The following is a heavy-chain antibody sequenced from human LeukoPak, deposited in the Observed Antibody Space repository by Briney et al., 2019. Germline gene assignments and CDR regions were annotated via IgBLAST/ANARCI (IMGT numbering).Heavy chain of an antibody. J-gene: IGHJ6*02. CDR1: GFNVSVNY. CDR2: IYSGGSP. V-gene: IGHV3-66*01. CDR3: ARDRSYRFLKRSGVDV. Sequence: GGSLRLSCAVSGFNVSVNYMSWVRQAPGKGLECVSVIYSGGSPYYSDSVKGRFTISRDNSKNTLYPQLNSLRAEDTVVYYCARDRSYRFLKRSGVDVWGHGTTVIVSS. D-gene: IGHD3-3*01.